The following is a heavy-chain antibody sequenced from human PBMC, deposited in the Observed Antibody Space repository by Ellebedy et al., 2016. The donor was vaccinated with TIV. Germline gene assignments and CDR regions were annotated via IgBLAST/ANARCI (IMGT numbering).Heavy chain of an antibody. J-gene: IGHJ6*02. Sequence: AASVKVSCKASGGTFSSYAISWVRQAPGQGLEWMGGIIPIFSTANYAQKFQVRVTITADESTSTAYMELSSLRSEDTAVYYCARKAVADWPGQEDYYYYYGMDVWGQGTTVTVSS. CDR1: GGTFSSYA. CDR3: ARKAVADWPGQEDYYYYYGMDV. CDR2: IIPIFSTA. V-gene: IGHV1-69*13. D-gene: IGHD6-19*01.